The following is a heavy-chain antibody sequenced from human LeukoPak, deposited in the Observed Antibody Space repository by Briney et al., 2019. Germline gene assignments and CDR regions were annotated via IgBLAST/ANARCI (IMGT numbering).Heavy chain of an antibody. CDR3: ARSYSSSRGTFDY. D-gene: IGHD6-6*01. CDR1: GFTVSSYW. CDR2: INGDGSST. J-gene: IGHJ4*02. Sequence: PGGSLRLSCAASGFTVSSYWMYWVRQAPGKGLVWVSLINGDGSSTTYADSVEGRFTISSDNAKNTLYLQMNSLRAEDTAVYYCARSYSSSRGTFDYWGQGTLVTVSS. V-gene: IGHV3-74*01.